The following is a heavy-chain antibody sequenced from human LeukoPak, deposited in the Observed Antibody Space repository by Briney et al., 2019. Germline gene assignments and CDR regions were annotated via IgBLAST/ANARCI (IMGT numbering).Heavy chain of an antibody. CDR2: IYYSGST. D-gene: IGHD2-2*01. J-gene: IGHJ5*02. V-gene: IGHV4-59*01. CDR3: ACLIVVVPAAANWFDP. Sequence: KTSETLSLTCTVSGGSISSYYWSWIRQPPGKGLEWIGYIYYSGSTNYNPSLKSRVTISVDTSKNQFSLKLSSVTAADTAVYYCACLIVVVPAAANWFDPWGQGTLVTVSS. CDR1: GGSISSYY.